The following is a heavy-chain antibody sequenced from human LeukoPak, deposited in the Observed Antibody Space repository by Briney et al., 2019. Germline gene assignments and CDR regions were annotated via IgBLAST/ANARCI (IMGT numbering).Heavy chain of an antibody. D-gene: IGHD4-23*01. V-gene: IGHV4-59*01. CDR2: IYYSGST. CDR3: ARGISDDYGGNSVGY. CDR1: GGSISSYY. Sequence: SETLSLTCTVSGGSISSYYWSWIRQPPGKGLEWIGYIYYSGSTNYNPSRKSRVTISVDTSKNQFSLKLSSVTAADTAVYYCARGISDDYGGNSVGYWGQGTLVTVSS. J-gene: IGHJ4*02.